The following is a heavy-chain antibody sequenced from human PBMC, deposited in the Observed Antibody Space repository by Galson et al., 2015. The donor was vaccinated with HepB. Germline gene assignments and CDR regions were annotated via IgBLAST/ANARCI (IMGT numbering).Heavy chain of an antibody. D-gene: IGHD1-1*01. CDR1: GFTFSSYA. Sequence: SLRLSCAASGFTFSSYAMHWVRQAPGKGLEYVTAISSNGGSTYYADSVKGRFTISRDNSKNTLYLQMSSLRAEDTAVYYCVKDGVQLEMLWEYYFDYWGQGTLVTVSS. CDR2: ISSNGGST. V-gene: IGHV3-64D*06. J-gene: IGHJ4*02. CDR3: VKDGVQLEMLWEYYFDY.